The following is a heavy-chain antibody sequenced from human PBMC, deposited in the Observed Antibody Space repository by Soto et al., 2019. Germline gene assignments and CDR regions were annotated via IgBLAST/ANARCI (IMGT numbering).Heavy chain of an antibody. Sequence: GGSLRLSCAASGFTFSSYWMSWVRQAPGKGLEWVANIKQDGSEKYYVDSVKGRFTISRDNAKNSLYLQMNSLRAEDTAVYYCARGITSQYNWNSLSLGFDYWGQGTLVTVSS. J-gene: IGHJ4*02. D-gene: IGHD1-7*01. CDR3: ARGITSQYNWNSLSLGFDY. CDR2: IKQDGSEK. V-gene: IGHV3-7*05. CDR1: GFTFSSYW.